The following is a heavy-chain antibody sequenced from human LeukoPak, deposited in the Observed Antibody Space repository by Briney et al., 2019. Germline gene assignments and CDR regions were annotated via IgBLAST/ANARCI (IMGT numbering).Heavy chain of an antibody. D-gene: IGHD6-19*01. CDR3: ARVRRSIAVAGRTPFDY. V-gene: IGHV4-34*01. CDR1: GGSFSGYY. Sequence: SETLSLTCAVYGGSFSGYYWSWIRQPPGKGLEWIGEINHSGSTNYNPSLKSRVTISVDTSKNQFSLKLSSVTAADTAVYYCARVRRSIAVAGRTPFDYWGQGTLVTVSS. J-gene: IGHJ4*02. CDR2: INHSGST.